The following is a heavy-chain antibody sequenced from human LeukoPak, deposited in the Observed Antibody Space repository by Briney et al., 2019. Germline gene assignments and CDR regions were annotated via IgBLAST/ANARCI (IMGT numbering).Heavy chain of an antibody. CDR1: GYTFTSYG. Sequence: ASVKVSCKASGYTFTSYGISWVRQAPGQGLEWMGWINPNSGGTNYAQKFQGRVTMTRDTSISTAYMELSRLRSDDTAVYYCARGRSSSWYITDYWGQGTLVTVSS. J-gene: IGHJ4*02. CDR3: ARGRSSSWYITDY. CDR2: INPNSGGT. D-gene: IGHD6-13*01. V-gene: IGHV1-2*02.